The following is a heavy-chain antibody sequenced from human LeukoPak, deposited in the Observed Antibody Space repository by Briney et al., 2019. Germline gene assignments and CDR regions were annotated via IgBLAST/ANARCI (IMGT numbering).Heavy chain of an antibody. CDR1: GFTFSSYG. D-gene: IGHD3-22*01. J-gene: IGHJ4*02. CDR2: ISYDGSNK. CDR3: AKDVYYDSRAQFDY. V-gene: IGHV3-30*18. Sequence: PGGSLRLSCAASGFTFSSYGMHWVRQAPGKGLEWVAVISYDGSNKYYADSVKGRFTISRDNSKNTLYLQMNSLRAEDTAVYYCAKDVYYDSRAQFDYWGQGTLVTVSS.